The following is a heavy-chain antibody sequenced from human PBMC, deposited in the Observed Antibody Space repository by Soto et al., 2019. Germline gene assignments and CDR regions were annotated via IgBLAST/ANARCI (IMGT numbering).Heavy chain of an antibody. CDR1: GGSISSDDYY. J-gene: IGHJ4*02. CDR3: ARVPDY. CDR2: IYYSGST. Sequence: SETLSLTCTVSGGSISSDDYYWSWIRQPPGKGLEWIGYIYYSGSTYSNPSLKSRVTISVDRSKNQFSLKLSSVTAADTAVYYCARVPDYCAQGTLVTVSS. V-gene: IGHV4-30-4*01.